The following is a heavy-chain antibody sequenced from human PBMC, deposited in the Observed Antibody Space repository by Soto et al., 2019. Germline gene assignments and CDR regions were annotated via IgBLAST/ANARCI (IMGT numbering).Heavy chain of an antibody. CDR2: MFYSGLT. CDR1: CYSVSSSDYY. V-gene: IGHV4-39*01. D-gene: IGHD2-15*01. CDR3: APLSVSLSGPYGIHV. J-gene: IGHJ6*02. Sequence: SETLSLTCSVSCYSVSSSDYYWAWIRQPPGKGLEWIGSMFYSGLTYYNPSLKSRVTLSVDTSKNQFSVRLNSVTAADTAVYYCAPLSVSLSGPYGIHVWGQGTTVTVSS.